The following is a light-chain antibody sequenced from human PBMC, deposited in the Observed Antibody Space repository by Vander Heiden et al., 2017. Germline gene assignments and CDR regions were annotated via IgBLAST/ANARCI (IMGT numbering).Light chain of an antibody. Sequence: DIVMTQSPDSLAASLGERATIKCKSSQSVLYSSNNKNYLAWYQQKPGQPPKLLIYWASTRESGVPDRFSGSGSGTDFTLTISSLQAEDVAVYYCQQYYSTPFTFGPGTKVDIK. V-gene: IGKV4-1*01. CDR3: QQYYSTPFT. CDR1: QSVLYSSNNKNY. J-gene: IGKJ3*01. CDR2: WAS.